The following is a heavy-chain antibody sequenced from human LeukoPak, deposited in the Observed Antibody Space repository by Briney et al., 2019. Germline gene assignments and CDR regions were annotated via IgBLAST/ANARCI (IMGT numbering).Heavy chain of an antibody. J-gene: IGHJ6*03. CDR3: ARERWFGDTFGMDV. CDR2: INPNSGGT. CDR1: GYTFTGYY. V-gene: IGHV1-2*02. Sequence: AAVKVSCKASGYTFTGYYMHWVRQAPGQGLEWMGWINPNSGGTNYAQKFQGRVTMTTDTSTSTAYMELRSLRSDDTAVYYCARERWFGDTFGMDVWGKGTTVTVSS. D-gene: IGHD3-10*01.